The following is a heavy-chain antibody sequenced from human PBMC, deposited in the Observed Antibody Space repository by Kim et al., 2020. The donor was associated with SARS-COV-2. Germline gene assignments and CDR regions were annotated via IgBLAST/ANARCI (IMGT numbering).Heavy chain of an antibody. CDR2: IRSKANSYAT. V-gene: IGHV3-73*01. CDR3: TSGPRQQLVRGYYYYGMDV. J-gene: IGHJ6*02. CDR1: GFTFSGSA. Sequence: GGSLRLSCAASGFTFSGSAMHWVRQASGKGLEWVGRIRSKANSYATAYAASVKGRFTISRDDSKNTAYLQMNSLKTEDTAVYYCTSGPRQQLVRGYYYYGMDVWGQGTTVTVSS. D-gene: IGHD6-13*01.